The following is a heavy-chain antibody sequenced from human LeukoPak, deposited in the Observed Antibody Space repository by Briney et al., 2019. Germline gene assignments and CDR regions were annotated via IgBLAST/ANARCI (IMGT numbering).Heavy chain of an antibody. J-gene: IGHJ4*02. CDR1: PYTFTNYY. V-gene: IGHV1-46*01. CDR3: VFPGGDYVYFDY. D-gene: IGHD4-17*01. CDR2: INPSSGYR. Sequence: ASVKVSCKASPYTFTNYYIHWVRQAPVQGLEWMGLINPSSGYRTYAQKFQGRVTMTRDTPTSTVYMELNSLRSEDTAVYYCVFPGGDYVYFDYWGLGTLVTVSS.